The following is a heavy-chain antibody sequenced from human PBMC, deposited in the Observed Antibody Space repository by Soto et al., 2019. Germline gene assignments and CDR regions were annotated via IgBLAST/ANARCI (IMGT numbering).Heavy chain of an antibody. CDR1: GGSFSGYY. Sequence: SETLSLTCAVYGGSFSGYYWSWIRQPPGKGLEWIGEINHSGSTNYNPSLKSRVTISVDTSKNQFSLKLSSVTAADTAVYYCARRARGYYDFWSGYYAFDIWGQGTMVTVSS. J-gene: IGHJ3*02. V-gene: IGHV4-34*01. CDR3: ARRARGYYDFWSGYYAFDI. D-gene: IGHD3-3*01. CDR2: INHSGST.